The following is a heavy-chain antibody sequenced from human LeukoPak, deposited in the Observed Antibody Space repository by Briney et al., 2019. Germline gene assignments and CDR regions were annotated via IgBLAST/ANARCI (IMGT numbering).Heavy chain of an antibody. D-gene: IGHD4-17*01. CDR3: ARDPPKMTTVTTGSGY. Sequence: PGGSLRLSCAASGFSFTYNDMHWVRQAPGKGLEWVAVISYDGSNKYYADSVKGRFTISRDNSKNTLYLQMNSLRAEDTAVYYCARDPPKMTTVTTGSGYWGQGTLVTVSS. CDR2: ISYDGSNK. CDR1: GFSFTYND. J-gene: IGHJ4*02. V-gene: IGHV3-30*19.